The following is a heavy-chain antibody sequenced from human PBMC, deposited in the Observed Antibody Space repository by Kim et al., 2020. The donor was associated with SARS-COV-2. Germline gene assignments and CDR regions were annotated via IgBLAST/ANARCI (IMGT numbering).Heavy chain of an antibody. CDR3: ASSRYDFWSGYYFNY. D-gene: IGHD3-3*01. CDR1: GGSFSGYY. CDR2: INHSGST. V-gene: IGHV4-34*01. Sequence: SETLSLTCAVYGGSFSGYYWSWIRQPPGKGLEWIGEINHSGSTNYNPSLKSRVTISVDTSKNQFSLKLSSVTAADTAVYYCASSRYDFWSGYYFNYWCQG. J-gene: IGHJ4*02.